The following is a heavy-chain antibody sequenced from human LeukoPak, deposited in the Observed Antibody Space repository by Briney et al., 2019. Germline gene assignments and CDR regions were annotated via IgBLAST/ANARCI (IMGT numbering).Heavy chain of an antibody. CDR1: GYTFTSYD. CDR3: AREGLDY. CDR2: TNPDSGNT. J-gene: IGHJ4*02. Sequence: ASVKVSCKASGYTFTSYDINWVRQATGQGLEWMGYTNPDSGNTGYAQKFQGRVTITTTTSISTAYMELSSLRSEDTAVYYCAREGLDYGGQGPLVTVSS. V-gene: IGHV1-8*03.